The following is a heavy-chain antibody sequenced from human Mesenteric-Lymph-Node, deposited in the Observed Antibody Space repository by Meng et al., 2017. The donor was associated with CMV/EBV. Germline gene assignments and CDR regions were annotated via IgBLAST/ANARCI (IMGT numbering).Heavy chain of an antibody. CDR3: ARHCGGDCYSYTFDS. CDR1: GGSISSGRYY. Sequence: SETLSLTCTVSGGSISSGRYYWAWSRQPPGKGLEWIGYIYYSGTTYYNPSLESRVTISLDTSKNQFSLKLNSVTAADTAVYYCARHCGGDCYSYTFDSWGQGTLVTVSS. D-gene: IGHD2-21*01. CDR2: IYYSGTT. V-gene: IGHV4-31*03. J-gene: IGHJ4*02.